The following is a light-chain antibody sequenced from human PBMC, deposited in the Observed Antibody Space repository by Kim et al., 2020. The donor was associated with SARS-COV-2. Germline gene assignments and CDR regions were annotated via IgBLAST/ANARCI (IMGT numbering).Light chain of an antibody. V-gene: IGKV3-20*01. CDR1: QSVSSSY. CDR3: QQYGSSPPYT. J-gene: IGKJ2*01. CDR2: GAS. Sequence: SPGERATRACRASQSVSSSYLAWYQQKPGQAPRLLIYGASSRATGIPDRFSGSGSGTDFTLTISRLEPEDFAVYYCQQYGSSPPYTFGQGTKLDIK.